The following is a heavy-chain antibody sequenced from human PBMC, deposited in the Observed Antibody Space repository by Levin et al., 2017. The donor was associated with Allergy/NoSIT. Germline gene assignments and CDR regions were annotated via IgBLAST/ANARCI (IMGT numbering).Heavy chain of an antibody. CDR3: ARHNHFGLRPLFLWFDP. V-gene: IGHV4-39*01. CDR2: IYYSGST. CDR1: GGSISSSSYY. Sequence: SETLSLTCTVSGGSISSSSYYWGWIRQPPGKGLEWIGSIYYSGSTYYNPSLKSRVTISVDTSKNQFSLKLSSVTAADTAVYYCARHNHFGLRPLFLWFDPWGQGTLVTVSS. J-gene: IGHJ5*02. D-gene: IGHD3/OR15-3a*01.